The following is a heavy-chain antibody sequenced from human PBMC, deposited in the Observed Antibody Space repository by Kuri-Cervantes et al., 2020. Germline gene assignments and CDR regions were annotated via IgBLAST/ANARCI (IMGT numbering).Heavy chain of an antibody. Sequence: ESLKISCTVSGGSISSSSYYWGWIRQPPGKGLEWIGSIYYSGSTYYNPSLKSRVTISVDTSKNQFSLKLSSVTAADTAVYYCARRAHYYDSSGYYLSWFDPWGQGTLVTVSS. V-gene: IGHV4-39*01. J-gene: IGHJ5*02. CDR2: IYYSGST. CDR1: GGSISSSSYY. CDR3: ARRAHYYDSSGYYLSWFDP. D-gene: IGHD3-22*01.